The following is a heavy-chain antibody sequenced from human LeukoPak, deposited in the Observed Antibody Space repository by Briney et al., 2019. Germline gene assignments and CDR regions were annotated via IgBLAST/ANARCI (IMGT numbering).Heavy chain of an antibody. CDR1: GGSFSGYY. D-gene: IGHD2-2*01. J-gene: IGHJ4*02. Sequence: PSETPSLTCAVYGGSFSGYYWSWIRQPPGKGLEWIGEINHSGSTNYNPSLKSRVTISVDTSKNQFSLKLSSVTAADTAVYYCATGRYCSSTSCPASGGDYWGQGTLVTVSS. CDR3: ATGRYCSSTSCPASGGDY. V-gene: IGHV4-34*01. CDR2: INHSGST.